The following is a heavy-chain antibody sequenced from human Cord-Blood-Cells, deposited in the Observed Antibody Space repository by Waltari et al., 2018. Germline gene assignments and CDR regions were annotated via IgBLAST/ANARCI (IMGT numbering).Heavy chain of an antibody. CDR1: GGPISSSSYY. CDR2: IYYSGST. J-gene: IGHJ3*02. D-gene: IGHD2-2*01. V-gene: IGHV4-39*01. Sequence: QLQLQESGPGLVKPSETLSLTCTASGGPISSSSYYLGWIRQPPGKGLEWIGSIYYSGSTYYNPSLKSRVTISVDTSKNQFSLKLSSVTAADTAVYYCAQVVPAAFAFDIWGQGTMVTVSS. CDR3: AQVVPAAFAFDI.